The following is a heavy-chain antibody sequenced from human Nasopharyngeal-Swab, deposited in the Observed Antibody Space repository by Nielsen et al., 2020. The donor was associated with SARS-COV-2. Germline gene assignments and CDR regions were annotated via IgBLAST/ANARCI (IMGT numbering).Heavy chain of an antibody. J-gene: IGHJ4*02. CDR3: ARGPAAMADY. Sequence: VRQAPGKGLEWIGEIYHSGSTNYNPSLKSRVTISVDKSKNHFSLKLSSVTAADTAVYYCARGPAAMADYWGQGTLVTVSS. CDR2: IYHSGST. D-gene: IGHD2-2*01. V-gene: IGHV4-4*02.